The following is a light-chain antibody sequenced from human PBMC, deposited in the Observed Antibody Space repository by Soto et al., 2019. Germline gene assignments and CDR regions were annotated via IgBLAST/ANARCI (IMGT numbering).Light chain of an antibody. CDR3: SLYAGGNNVI. Sequence: QSVLTQPPSASGSPGQSVTISCAGTSSDVGSYIFVSWYQHHPGKAPTLLIYEITKRPPGVSDRFSGSKSGNTASLTVSGLQVEDEADYYCSLYAGGNNVIFGGGTQLTVL. CDR2: EIT. V-gene: IGLV2-8*01. CDR1: SSDVGSYIF. J-gene: IGLJ2*01.